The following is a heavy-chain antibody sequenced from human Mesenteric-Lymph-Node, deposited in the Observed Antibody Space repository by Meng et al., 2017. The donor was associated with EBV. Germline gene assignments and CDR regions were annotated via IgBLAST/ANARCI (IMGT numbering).Heavy chain of an antibody. CDR2: IYHSGST. Sequence: VPQKEWGLDLVNPSGTLSLSCTGSGDYSSSTNWWSWVRQPPGKGLEWIGEIYHSGSTNYNPSLKSRVTISVDKSKNQFSLRLNSVTAADTAVYYCATTPYSILGWFDPWGQGTLVTVSS. CDR1: GDYSSSTNW. J-gene: IGHJ5*02. D-gene: IGHD2-15*01. CDR3: ATTPYSILGWFDP. V-gene: IGHV4-4*02.